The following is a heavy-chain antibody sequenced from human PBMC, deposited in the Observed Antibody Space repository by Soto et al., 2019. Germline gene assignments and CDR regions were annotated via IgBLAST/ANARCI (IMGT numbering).Heavy chain of an antibody. V-gene: IGHV4-59*08. D-gene: IGHD6-19*01. CDR2: IYYSGST. Sequence: QVQLQESGPGLVKPSETLSLTCTVSGGSISSYYWSWIRQPPGKGLEWIGYIYYSGSTNYNPSLKSRVPISVDTSKNQFSLKLSSVTAAETAVYYCASTSGWYGAFDIWGQGTMVTVSS. CDR1: GGSISSYY. CDR3: ASTSGWYGAFDI. J-gene: IGHJ3*02.